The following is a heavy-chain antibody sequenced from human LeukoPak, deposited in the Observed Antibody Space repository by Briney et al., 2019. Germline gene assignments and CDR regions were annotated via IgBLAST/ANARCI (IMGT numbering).Heavy chain of an antibody. CDR1: GFTFSSYW. Sequence: GGSLRLSCAASGFTFSSYWMHWVRQAPGKGLVWVSRINSDGSSTSYADSVKGRFTISRDNAKNSLYLQMNSLRAEDMALYYCAKDISHYGGNSGFDYWGQGTLVTVSS. D-gene: IGHD4-23*01. CDR3: AKDISHYGGNSGFDY. V-gene: IGHV3-74*01. J-gene: IGHJ4*02. CDR2: INSDGSST.